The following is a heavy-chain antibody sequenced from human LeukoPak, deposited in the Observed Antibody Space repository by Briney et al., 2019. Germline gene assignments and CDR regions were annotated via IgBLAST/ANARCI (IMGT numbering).Heavy chain of an antibody. D-gene: IGHD2-8*01. CDR2: IYPGDSDT. Sequence: GESLQISCKGSGYSFTSYWIGWVRQMPGKGLEWMGIIYPGDSDTRYSPSFQGQVTISADKSISTAYLQWSSLKASDTAMYYCARFVRLSNTNYYYMDVWGKGTTVTVSS. V-gene: IGHV5-51*01. CDR1: GYSFTSYW. J-gene: IGHJ6*03. CDR3: ARFVRLSNTNYYYMDV.